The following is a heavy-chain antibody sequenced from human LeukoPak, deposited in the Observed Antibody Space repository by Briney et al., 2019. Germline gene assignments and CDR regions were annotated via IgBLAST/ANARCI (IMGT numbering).Heavy chain of an antibody. D-gene: IGHD2-15*01. CDR2: ISYDGSNK. CDR1: GFTFSSYG. V-gene: IGHV3-30*03. Sequence: GGSLRLSCAASGFTFSSYGMHWVRQAPGKGLEWVAVISYDGSNKYYADSVKGRFTISRDNSKNTLYLQMNRLRAEDTAVYYCARGGGYCSGGSCYPYYFDYWGQGTLVTVSS. CDR3: ARGGGYCSGGSCYPYYFDY. J-gene: IGHJ4*02.